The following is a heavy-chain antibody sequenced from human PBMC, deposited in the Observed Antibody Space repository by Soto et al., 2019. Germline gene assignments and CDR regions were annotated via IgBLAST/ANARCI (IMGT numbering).Heavy chain of an antibody. CDR2: IRLSSRDI. J-gene: IGHJ4*02. V-gene: IGHV3-21*01. D-gene: IGHD6-19*01. CDR3: ARPKELIPVAGTEY. Sequence: GGSLRLSCAASGFSFSHYCMNWVRQSPGRMPESVSSIRLSSRDIYYADSVKGRFTISRDNARNSLYLQMNSLRAEDTAVYFCARPKELIPVAGTEYWGQGILVTVSS. CDR1: GFSFSHYC.